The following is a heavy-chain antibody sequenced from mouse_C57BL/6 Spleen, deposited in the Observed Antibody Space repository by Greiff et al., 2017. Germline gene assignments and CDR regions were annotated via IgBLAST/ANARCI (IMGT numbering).Heavy chain of an antibody. CDR1: GYTFTEYT. CDR3: ARHEDRTTVGFAY. Sequence: QVQLQQSGAELVKPGASVKLSCKASGYTFTEYTIHWVKQRSGQGLEWIGCFYPGSGSIKYNEKFKDKATLTADQSSSTVYMELSRLTSEDAAVYFCARHEDRTTVGFAYWGQGTLVTVSA. V-gene: IGHV1-62-2*01. D-gene: IGHD1-1*01. CDR2: FYPGSGSI. J-gene: IGHJ3*01.